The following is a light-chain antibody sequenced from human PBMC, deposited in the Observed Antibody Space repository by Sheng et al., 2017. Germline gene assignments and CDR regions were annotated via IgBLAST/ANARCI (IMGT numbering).Light chain of an antibody. V-gene: IGLV4-69*01. Sequence: LVLTQSPSASASLGASVTLTCTLSSGHSSFAIAWHQQQPDKGPRYLMKVNSDGSHIKGDGIPDRFSGSSSGAERYLTISSVQSDDEADYYCQTWGSGWVIGRGTKMTVL. CDR3: QTWGSGWV. J-gene: IGLJ3*02. CDR1: SGHSSFA. CDR2: VNSDGSH.